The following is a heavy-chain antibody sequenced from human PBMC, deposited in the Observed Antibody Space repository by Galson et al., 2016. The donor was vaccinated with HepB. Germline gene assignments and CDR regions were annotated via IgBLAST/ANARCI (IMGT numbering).Heavy chain of an antibody. J-gene: IGHJ4*02. CDR3: ARDYRSIPPAYYFDY. V-gene: IGHV3-33*01. CDR1: GFIFSSYA. D-gene: IGHD1-14*01. CDR2: IWYDGSLK. Sequence: SLRLSCAASGFIFSSYAMHWVRQAPGKGLEWVAVIWYDGSLKYYADSVKGRFTISRDNSKNTLYLQTNSLRAEDTAVYYCARDYRSIPPAYYFDYWGQGTLVTVSS.